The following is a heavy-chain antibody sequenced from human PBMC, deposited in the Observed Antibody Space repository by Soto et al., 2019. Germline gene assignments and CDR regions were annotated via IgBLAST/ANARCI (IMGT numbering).Heavy chain of an antibody. CDR2: INAGNGNT. CDR3: ARVHGVVVTPIDNWFDP. V-gene: IGHV1-3*01. D-gene: IGHD2-21*02. Sequence: ASVKVSCKASGYTFTSYAMHWVRQAPGQRLEWMGWINAGNGNTKYSQKFQGRVTITRDTSASTAYMELSSLRSEDTAVYYCARVHGVVVTPIDNWFDPWGQGTLVTAPQ. CDR1: GYTFTSYA. J-gene: IGHJ5*02.